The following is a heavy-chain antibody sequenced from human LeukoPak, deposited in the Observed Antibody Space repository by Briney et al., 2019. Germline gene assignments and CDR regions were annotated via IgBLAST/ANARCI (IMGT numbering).Heavy chain of an antibody. CDR3: ASAPRYSSGWYGGFDY. V-gene: IGHV3-23*01. Sequence: GGSLRLSCAASGFTFSSYAMSWVRQAPGKGLEGVSAISGSGGSTYYADSVKGRFTISRDNSKNTLYLQMNSLTAEDTAVYYCASAPRYSSGWYGGFDYWGQGTLVTVSS. CDR2: ISGSGGST. D-gene: IGHD6-19*01. J-gene: IGHJ4*02. CDR1: GFTFSSYA.